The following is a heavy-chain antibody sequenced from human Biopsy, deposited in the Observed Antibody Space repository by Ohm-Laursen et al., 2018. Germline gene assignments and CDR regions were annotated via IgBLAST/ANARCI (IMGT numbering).Heavy chain of an antibody. J-gene: IGHJ6*02. CDR3: VKDRGAAGTDYYYGMDV. Sequence: SLRLSCAASRFTFSTYGMHWVRQAPGKGLEWVAVISFDGSDQKYADSVKGRFTISRDNSKNTLYLQMNSLRAEDTAVFYCVKDRGAAGTDYYYGMDVWGQGTTVTVTS. CDR2: ISFDGSDQ. D-gene: IGHD3-10*01. CDR1: RFTFSTYG. V-gene: IGHV3-30*18.